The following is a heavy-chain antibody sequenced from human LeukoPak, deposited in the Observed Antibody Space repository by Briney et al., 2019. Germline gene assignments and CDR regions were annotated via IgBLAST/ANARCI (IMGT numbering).Heavy chain of an antibody. J-gene: IGHJ4*02. CDR1: GYSFTNYG. CDR3: AGLSTGSTWLPFDY. D-gene: IGHD6-13*01. V-gene: IGHV1-18*01. CDR2: RSADNGNT. Sequence: GASVKVSCKASGYSFTNYGISWVRQAPAQGLEWMGWRSADNGNTNFAQNLQGRVTMTIDTSTSTAYMELRSLRSDDTAVYYCAGLSTGSTWLPFDYWGQGALVTVSS.